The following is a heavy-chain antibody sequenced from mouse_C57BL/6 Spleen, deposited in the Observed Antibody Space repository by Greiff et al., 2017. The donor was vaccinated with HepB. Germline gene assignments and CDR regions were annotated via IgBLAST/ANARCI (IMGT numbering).Heavy chain of an antibody. CDR3: ARGRELGRYFDV. CDR1: GYSITSGYD. D-gene: IGHD4-1*01. V-gene: IGHV3-1*01. CDR2: ISYSGST. Sequence: EVQLQQSGPGMVKPSQSLSLTCTVTGYSITSGYDWHWIRHFPGNKLEWMGYISYSGSTNYNPSLKSRISITHDTSKNHFFLKLNSVTTEDTATYYCARGRELGRYFDVWGTGTTVTVSS. J-gene: IGHJ1*03.